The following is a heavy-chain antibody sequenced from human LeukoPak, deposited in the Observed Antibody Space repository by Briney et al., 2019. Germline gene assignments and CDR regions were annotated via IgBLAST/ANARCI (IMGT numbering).Heavy chain of an antibody. CDR3: ARIAVAGSYAFDI. V-gene: IGHV3-7*01. CDR2: IKLDGGEK. D-gene: IGHD6-19*01. J-gene: IGHJ3*02. CDR1: GFTFSSYW. Sequence: GGSLRLSCAASGFTFSSYWMSWVRQAPGKGLEWVANIKLDGGEKYYVDSVKGRFTISRDNAKNSMYLQMNSLRAEDTAMYYCARIAVAGSYAFDIWGQGTMVTVSS.